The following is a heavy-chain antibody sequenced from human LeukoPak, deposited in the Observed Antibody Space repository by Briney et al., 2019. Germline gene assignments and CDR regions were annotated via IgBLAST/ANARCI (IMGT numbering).Heavy chain of an antibody. D-gene: IGHD5-18*01. J-gene: IGHJ4*02. V-gene: IGHV4-59*08. CDR1: GGFISGHY. CDR3: ARRAPYSYEWSTLDY. Sequence: SETLSLTCTVSGGFISGHYWSWIRQPPGKGLEWIGYIYYSGSTNYNPSLKSRVTISVDTSKNQFSLKLSSVTAADTAVYYCARRAPYSYEWSTLDYWGQGTLVTVSS. CDR2: IYYSGST.